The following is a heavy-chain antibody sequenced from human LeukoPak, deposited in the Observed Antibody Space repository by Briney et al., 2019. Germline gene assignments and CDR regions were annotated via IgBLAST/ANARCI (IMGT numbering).Heavy chain of an antibody. Sequence: KPSETLSLTCAVYGGSFSGYYWTWIRQPPGKGLEWIGEINHSGSTNYNPSLKSRVTISADTSRNHFSLNLSSVTAADTAVYYRARGRSGPSSGWPKRYYFDYWGQGTLVTVSS. V-gene: IGHV4-34*01. CDR3: ARGRSGPSSGWPKRYYFDY. CDR1: GGSFSGYY. CDR2: INHSGST. J-gene: IGHJ4*02. D-gene: IGHD6-19*01.